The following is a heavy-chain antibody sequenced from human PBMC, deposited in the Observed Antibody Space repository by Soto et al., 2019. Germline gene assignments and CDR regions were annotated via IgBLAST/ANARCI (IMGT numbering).Heavy chain of an antibody. CDR3: ASSNIAAAGFYYYGMDV. CDR2: IYYSGST. CDR1: GGSISSYY. J-gene: IGHJ6*02. Sequence: SETLSLTCTVSGGSISSYYWSWIRQPPGKGLEWIGYIYYSGSTNCNPSLKSRVTISVDTSKNQFSLKLGSVTAADTAVYYCASSNIAAAGFYYYGMDVWGRGTTVTVSS. D-gene: IGHD6-13*01. V-gene: IGHV4-59*08.